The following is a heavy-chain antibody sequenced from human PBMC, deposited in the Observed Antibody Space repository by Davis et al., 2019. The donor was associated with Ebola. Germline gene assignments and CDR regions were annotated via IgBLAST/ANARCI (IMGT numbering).Heavy chain of an antibody. D-gene: IGHD2-15*01. V-gene: IGHV7-4-1*02. Sequence: ASVKVSCKASGYTFAYYAMNWVRQAPGQGLEWMGWINTKNGNPTYAQGFTGRLVFSLDTSVSTAYLEISSLKAEDTAAYYCARRMDCSGDSCYCLQHWGQGTLVTVSS. CDR3: ARRMDCSGDSCYCLQH. CDR2: INTKNGNP. CDR1: GYTFAYYA. J-gene: IGHJ1*01.